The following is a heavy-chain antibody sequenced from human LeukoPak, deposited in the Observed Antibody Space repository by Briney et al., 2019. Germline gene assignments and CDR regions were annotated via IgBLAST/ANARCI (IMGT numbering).Heavy chain of an antibody. D-gene: IGHD2-2*02. CDR1: GFTFSSYA. CDR2: ISGSGGST. J-gene: IGHJ5*02. V-gene: IGHV3-23*01. Sequence: GGSLRLSRAASGFTFSSYAMSWVRQAPGKGLEWVSAISGSGGSTYYADSVKGRFTISRDDSKNTLYLQMNSLRAEDTAVYYSSKDIRPNWFDPWGQGTLVTVSS. CDR3: SKDIRPNWFDP.